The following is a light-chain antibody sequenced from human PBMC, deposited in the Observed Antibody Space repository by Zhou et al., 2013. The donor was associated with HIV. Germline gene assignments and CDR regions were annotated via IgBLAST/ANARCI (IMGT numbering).Light chain of an antibody. J-gene: IGKJ5*01. CDR1: QTISTW. V-gene: IGKV1-5*03. Sequence: IHLTQSPSTLSASVGDRVTITCRASQTISTWLAWYQQKSGKAPSLLMYKASSLHSGVPSRFSGSGSGTDFSLTISGLQPDDFAVYYCQQYSTYPITFGPGTRLDI. CDR3: QQYSTYPIT. CDR2: KAS.